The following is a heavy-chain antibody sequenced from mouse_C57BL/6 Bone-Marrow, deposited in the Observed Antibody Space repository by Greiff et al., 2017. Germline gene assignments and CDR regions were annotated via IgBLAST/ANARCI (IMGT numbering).Heavy chain of an antibody. CDR1: GFPITSGYY. CDR3: AGDIWLDD. J-gene: IGHJ2*01. Sequence: VQLQQSGPGLVKPSQSLFLTCSITGFPITSGYYWIWIRQSPGKPLEWMGYITHSGETFYNPSLQSPISITRETSKNQFFLQLNSVTTEDTAMYYCAGDIWLDDWGQGTTLTVSS. V-gene: IGHV12-3*01. CDR2: ITHSGET.